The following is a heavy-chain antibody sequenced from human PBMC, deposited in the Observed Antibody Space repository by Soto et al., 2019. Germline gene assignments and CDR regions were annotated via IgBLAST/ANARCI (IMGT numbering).Heavy chain of an antibody. J-gene: IGHJ4*02. CDR1: GYSFITHW. CDR3: ARRQEGLDY. CDR2: IYPGDSDT. Sequence: GESLKISCKASGYSFITHWIGWVRQMPGKGLEWMGIIYPGDSDTRYSPSFQGQVTISVDKSISTAYLQWDSLKASDTAMYYCARRQEGLDYWGQGTLVTVSS. V-gene: IGHV5-51*01.